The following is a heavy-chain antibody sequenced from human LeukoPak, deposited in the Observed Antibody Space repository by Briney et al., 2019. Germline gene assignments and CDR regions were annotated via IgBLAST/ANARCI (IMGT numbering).Heavy chain of an antibody. V-gene: IGHV4-59*01. Sequence: SETLSLTCTVSGVSISSYYWSWIRQPPGKGLEWIGYIYYSGSTNYNPSLKSRVTISVKTSKNQFSLKLSSVTAADTAVYYCARVTGYMIGDYFDYWGQGTLVTVSS. CDR1: GVSISSYY. J-gene: IGHJ4*02. CDR3: ARVTGYMIGDYFDY. CDR2: IYYSGST. D-gene: IGHD3-22*01.